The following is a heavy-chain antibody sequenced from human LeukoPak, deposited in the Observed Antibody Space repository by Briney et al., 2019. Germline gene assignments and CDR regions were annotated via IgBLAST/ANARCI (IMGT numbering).Heavy chain of an antibody. Sequence: GASVKVSCKASGYTFASYDINWVRQATGHRLEWMGWMNPNSGNKGYAQKFQGRVTMTRDTSINTAYMELSNLRSEDTAVYYCARSTDSSAPYYYYHMDVWGEGTTVTVSS. D-gene: IGHD6-6*01. CDR1: GYTFASYD. CDR3: ARSTDSSAPYYYYHMDV. CDR2: MNPNSGNK. V-gene: IGHV1-8*01. J-gene: IGHJ6*03.